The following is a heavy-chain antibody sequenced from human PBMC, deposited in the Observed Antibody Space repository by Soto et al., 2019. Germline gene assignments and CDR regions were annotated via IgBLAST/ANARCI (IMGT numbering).Heavy chain of an antibody. V-gene: IGHV3-30*04. CDR3: AGAYAAITPGDY. Sequence: PGGSRRLSCAASGCRFSSYTMHWVRQTPGKGLERVAVISHDGGDKYYADSVKGRFTISRDNSKNTLYLQMNSLRAEDTAVYYCAGAYAAITPGDYWGQGTLVTVSS. J-gene: IGHJ4*02. CDR2: ISHDGGDK. D-gene: IGHD1-20*01. CDR1: GCRFSSYT.